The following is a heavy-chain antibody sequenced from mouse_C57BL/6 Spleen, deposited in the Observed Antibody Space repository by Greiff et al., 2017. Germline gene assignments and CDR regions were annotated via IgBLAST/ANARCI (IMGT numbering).Heavy chain of an antibody. D-gene: IGHD2-5*01. Sequence: QVQLKESGPGLVQPSQSLSITCTVSGFSLTSYGVHWVRQSPGQGLEWLGVICSGGSTDYNAAFMSRLSITKDNSKSQVFIKMNRLQADDTAIYYCAKALDYSNCARDYWGQGTSGTVSS. CDR2: ICSGGST. V-gene: IGHV2-5*01. CDR3: AKALDYSNCARDY. J-gene: IGHJ4*01. CDR1: GFSLTSYG.